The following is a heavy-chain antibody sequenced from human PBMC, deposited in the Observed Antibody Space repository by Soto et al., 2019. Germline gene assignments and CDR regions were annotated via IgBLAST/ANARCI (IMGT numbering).Heavy chain of an antibody. CDR1: GGSISSSSYY. D-gene: IGHD3-22*01. CDR3: ARLLHDSRVYYYFDN. Sequence: QLQLQESGPGLVKPSETLSLTCTVSGGSISSSSYYWGWIRQPPGKGLEWIGSIYYSGSTYYNPSRQSRITTSGDSSMYLFPLKLRSVTAAGTAVYYCARLLHDSRVYYYFDNGGRGTLVTVSS. V-gene: IGHV4-39*01. J-gene: IGHJ4*02. CDR2: IYYSGST.